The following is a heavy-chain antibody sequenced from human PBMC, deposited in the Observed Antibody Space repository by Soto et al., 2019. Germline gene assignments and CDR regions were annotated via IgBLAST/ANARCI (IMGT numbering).Heavy chain of an antibody. CDR1: GLTFSSFG. J-gene: IGHJ3*01. CDR2: ISYDGSNK. CDR3: TKQVVPHTNAFDL. Sequence: QVQLVESGGGVVQPGRSLRLSCAASGLTFSSFGIHGVRQAPGKGLEWVAVISYDGSNKYFADSVKGRFTISRDNSKNTVYLQMNSLRAEDTAVYHCTKQVVPHTNAFDLWGQGTMVTVSS. V-gene: IGHV3-30*18. D-gene: IGHD2-2*01.